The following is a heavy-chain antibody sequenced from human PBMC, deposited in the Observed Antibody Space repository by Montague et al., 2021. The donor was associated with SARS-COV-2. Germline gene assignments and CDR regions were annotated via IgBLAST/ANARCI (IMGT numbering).Heavy chain of an antibody. J-gene: IGHJ5*02. CDR3: AREDRWNWFDP. CDR2: IYYRGTT. D-gene: IGHD5-24*01. CDR1: GGSISSDY. V-gene: IGHV4-59*01. Sequence: SETLSLTCSVSGGSISSDYWSWIRQSPGKGLEWIGYIYYRGTTNYNPSLKSRVTFSVDTSKNQLSLKLISVTAADTAVYFCAREDRWNWFDPWGQGVLVTVSS.